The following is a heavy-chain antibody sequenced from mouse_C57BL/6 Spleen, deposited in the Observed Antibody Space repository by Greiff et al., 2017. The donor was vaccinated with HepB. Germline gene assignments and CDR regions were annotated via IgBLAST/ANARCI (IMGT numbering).Heavy chain of an antibody. J-gene: IGHJ3*01. D-gene: IGHD2-5*01. CDR2: ISDGGSYT. Sequence: EVQRVESGGGLVKPGGSLKLSCAASGFTFSSYAMSWVRQTPEKRLEWVATISDGGSYTYYPDNVKGRFTISRDNAKNNLYLQMSHLKSEDTAMYYCARDPDSNGAAWFAYWGQGTLVTVSA. V-gene: IGHV5-4*01. CDR3: ARDPDSNGAAWFAY. CDR1: GFTFSSYA.